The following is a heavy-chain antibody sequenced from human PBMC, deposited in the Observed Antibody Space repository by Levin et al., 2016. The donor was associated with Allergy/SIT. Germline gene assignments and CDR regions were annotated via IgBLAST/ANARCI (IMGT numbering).Heavy chain of an antibody. D-gene: IGHD1-26*01. Sequence: ASVKVSCKASGYTFTSYAMHWVRQAPGQRLEWMGWINAGNGNTKYSQKFQGRVTITRDTSASTAYMELSSLRSEDTAVYYCARGRWELTTGYFDYWGQGTLVTVSS. CDR3: ARGRWELTTGYFDY. CDR1: GYTFTSYA. CDR2: INAGNGNT. J-gene: IGHJ4*02. V-gene: IGHV1-3*01.